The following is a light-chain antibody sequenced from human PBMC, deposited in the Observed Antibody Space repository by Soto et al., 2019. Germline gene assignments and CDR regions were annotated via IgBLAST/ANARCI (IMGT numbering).Light chain of an antibody. J-gene: IGLJ1*01. Sequence: QSALTQPASVSGSPGQSITISCTGTSSDIGRYNYVSWYQQHPGKAPKLMISEVSSRPSGVSDRFSGPKSGNTASLSISGLQAEDEADYYCSSYRSSSTPPHVFGTGTKVTLL. CDR2: EVS. CDR3: SSYRSSSTPPHV. CDR1: SSDIGRYNY. V-gene: IGLV2-14*01.